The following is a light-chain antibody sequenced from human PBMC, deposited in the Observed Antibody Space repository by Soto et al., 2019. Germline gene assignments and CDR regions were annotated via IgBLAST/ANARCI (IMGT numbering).Light chain of an antibody. CDR1: QSVRNY. Sequence: DIQMTQTPSSLSASVGDSLTITCRASQSVRNYLNWYQHKPGKAPKLLIYGASRLQTGVPSRFSGSGSGTDFTLTVSSLQPEDFATYYCQQTYSSSWTFGQGTKVDI. CDR2: GAS. J-gene: IGKJ1*01. V-gene: IGKV1-39*01. CDR3: QQTYSSSWT.